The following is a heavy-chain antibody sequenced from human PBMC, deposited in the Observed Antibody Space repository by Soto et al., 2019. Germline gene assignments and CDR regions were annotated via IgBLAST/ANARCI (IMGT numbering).Heavy chain of an antibody. J-gene: IGHJ6*02. CDR1: GDSISNYY. CDR2: FSYRGST. CDR3: ARHKDYDFWSGYLLGPMDV. D-gene: IGHD3-3*01. V-gene: IGHV4-59*08. Sequence: SETLSLTCTVSGDSISNYYWSWIRQPPGKGLEWIGYFSYRGSTNYNPSLKSRVTISVDTSKNQFSLNLSSVTAADTAVYYCARHKDYDFWSGYLLGPMDVWGQGTTVTVSS.